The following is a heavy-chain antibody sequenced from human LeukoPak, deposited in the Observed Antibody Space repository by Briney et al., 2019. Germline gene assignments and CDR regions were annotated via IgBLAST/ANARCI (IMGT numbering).Heavy chain of an antibody. CDR2: ISSSGSTT. CDR1: AFTFSSYS. D-gene: IGHD2-2*01. Sequence: GGSLRLSXAASAFTFSSYSMNWVRQAPGKGLEWVSYISSSGSTTYYADSVKGRFTISRDNAKNSLYLQMNSLRAEDTAVYYCASYCSTTSRYAVDYWGQGTLVTVSS. V-gene: IGHV3-48*01. J-gene: IGHJ4*02. CDR3: ASYCSTTSRYAVDY.